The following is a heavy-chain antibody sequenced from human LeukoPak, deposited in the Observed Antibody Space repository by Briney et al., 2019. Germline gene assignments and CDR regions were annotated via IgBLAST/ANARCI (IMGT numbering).Heavy chain of an antibody. CDR1: GGSISSYY. J-gene: IGHJ6*03. Sequence: PSETLSLTCTVSGGSISSYYWSWIRQPPGKGLEWIGYIYYSGSTNYNPSLKSRVTISVDTSKNQFSLKLSSVTAADTALYYCAKGQEPVAQNYYMDVWGKGTTVTVSS. CDR3: AKGQEPVAQNYYMDV. CDR2: IYYSGST. D-gene: IGHD2-2*01. V-gene: IGHV4-59*01.